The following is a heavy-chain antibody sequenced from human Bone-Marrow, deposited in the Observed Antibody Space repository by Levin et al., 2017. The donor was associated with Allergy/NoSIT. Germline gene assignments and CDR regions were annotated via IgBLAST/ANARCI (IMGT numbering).Heavy chain of an antibody. Sequence: GGSLRLSCAASGFTFSDYGMYWVRQAPGKGLEWVAVTWHDGSHKFYADSVKGRFIISRDNYNNIVYLQMNSLRADDTAVYYCARERRVRIQLSRSGMDVWGQGTTVTVSS. J-gene: IGHJ6*02. CDR1: GFTFSDYG. D-gene: IGHD5-18*01. V-gene: IGHV3-33*07. CDR3: ARERRVRIQLSRSGMDV. CDR2: TWHDGSHK.